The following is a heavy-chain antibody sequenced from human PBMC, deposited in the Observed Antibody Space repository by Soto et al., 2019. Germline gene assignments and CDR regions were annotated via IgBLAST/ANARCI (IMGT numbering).Heavy chain of an antibody. CDR2: ISGSGGST. J-gene: IGHJ4*02. V-gene: IGHV3-23*01. CDR1: GFTFSSYA. Sequence: GGSLRLSCAASGFTFSSYAMSWVRQAPGKGLEWVSAISGSGGSTYYADSVKGRFTISRDNSKNTLYLQMNSLRAKDTAVYYCAKVLAYCGGDCYSGPDYWGQGTLVTVSS. D-gene: IGHD2-21*02. CDR3: AKVLAYCGGDCYSGPDY.